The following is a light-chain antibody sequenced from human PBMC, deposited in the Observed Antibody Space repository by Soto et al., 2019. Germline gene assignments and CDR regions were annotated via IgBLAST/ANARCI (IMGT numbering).Light chain of an antibody. J-gene: IGKJ1*01. CDR3: QQSYNTPPWT. Sequence: DIQMTQSPSSLSASVGDRVTITCRASQSISNYLNWYQQKPGKAPKLLIYAASSLQSGVPSRFSGSGSGTDFTLTISSRQPEDFATYYCQQSYNTPPWTIGQGTKVEI. CDR1: QSISNY. V-gene: IGKV1-39*01. CDR2: AAS.